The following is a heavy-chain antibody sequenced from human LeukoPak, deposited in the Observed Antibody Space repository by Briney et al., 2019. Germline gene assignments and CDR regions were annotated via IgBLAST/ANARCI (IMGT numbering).Heavy chain of an antibody. CDR2: ISAYNGNT. CDR1: GYTFTSYG. J-gene: IGHJ4*02. D-gene: IGHD3-22*01. CDR3: ARDPLPTYYYDSSGSSYYFDY. Sequence: ASVKVSCKASGYTFTSYGISWVRQAPGQGLEWMGLISAYNGNTNYSQRLQGRVIMTTDKSTSKAYMDLRSLRADDTAVYYCARDPLPTYYYDSSGSSYYFDYWGQGTLVTVSS. V-gene: IGHV1-18*01.